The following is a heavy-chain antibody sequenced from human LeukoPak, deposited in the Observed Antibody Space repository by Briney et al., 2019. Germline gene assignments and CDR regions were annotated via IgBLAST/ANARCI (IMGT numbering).Heavy chain of an antibody. J-gene: IGHJ4*02. CDR1: GFTFSTYA. CDR3: AKDPLGFQRGA. CDR2: ISGSGGST. Sequence: GGSLRLSCAASGFTFSTYAMSWVRQAPGKGLEWVSGISGSGGSTNYADSVQGRFTISRDNSKNTLYLQMNSLRVEDTAVYYCAKDPLGFQRGAWGQGTLVTVSS. D-gene: IGHD1-1*01. V-gene: IGHV3-23*01.